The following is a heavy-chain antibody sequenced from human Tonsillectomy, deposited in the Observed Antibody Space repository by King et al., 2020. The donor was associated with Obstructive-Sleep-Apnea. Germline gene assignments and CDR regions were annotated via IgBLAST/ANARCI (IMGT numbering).Heavy chain of an antibody. Sequence: VQLVESGGGLVQPGGSLKLSCVTSGFTFSSYAMSWVRQAPGKGLEWVSSIISGGKTYYADSVKSRFTISPDNSKKTLYLQMNSLRAEDTAVYYCAKDIGTTVTRDYWGQGTLVTVSS. CDR3: AKDIGTTVTRDY. D-gene: IGHD4-17*01. J-gene: IGHJ4*02. CDR2: IISGGKT. V-gene: IGHV3-23*04. CDR1: GFTFSSYA.